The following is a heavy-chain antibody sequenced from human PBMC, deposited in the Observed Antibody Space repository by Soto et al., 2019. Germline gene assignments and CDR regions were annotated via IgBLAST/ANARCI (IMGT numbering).Heavy chain of an antibody. CDR3: AKHGGYYYDSSGGIYLDY. V-gene: IGHV3-23*01. D-gene: IGHD3-22*01. CDR2: GGST. Sequence: GGSTHYADSVKGRFTVSRDNSKNTLYMQMNSLRAEDTAVYYCAKHGGYYYDSSGGIYLDYWGQGTLVTVSS. J-gene: IGHJ4*02.